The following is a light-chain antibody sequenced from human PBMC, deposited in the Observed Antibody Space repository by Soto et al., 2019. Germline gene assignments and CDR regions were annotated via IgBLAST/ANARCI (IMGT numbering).Light chain of an antibody. CDR2: AVS. J-gene: IGLJ1*01. CDR1: SSDIGSYDH. V-gene: IGLV2-14*03. Sequence: QSVLTQPASVSGSPGQSITISCSGTSSDIGSYDHVAWYQQFPGKSPKLIIYAVSDRPSGVSDRFSGSKSGISASPTISGLQTEYEADYYCISSTDRQSYLFGTGTKVTVL. CDR3: ISSTDRQSYL.